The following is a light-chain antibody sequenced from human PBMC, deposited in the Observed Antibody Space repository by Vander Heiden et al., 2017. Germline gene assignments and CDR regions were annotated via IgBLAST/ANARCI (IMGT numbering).Light chain of an antibody. Sequence: DIQMTQSPSSLSASVGDRVTITCRASQSISSYLNWYQQKPGKAPKLLIYAASSLQSGVPSRFSGSGSGTDFTLTISRLQPEDFATYYCQQRDSTPITFGQGTKMXIK. V-gene: IGKV1-39*01. CDR3: QQRDSTPIT. J-gene: IGKJ2*01. CDR1: QSISSY. CDR2: AAS.